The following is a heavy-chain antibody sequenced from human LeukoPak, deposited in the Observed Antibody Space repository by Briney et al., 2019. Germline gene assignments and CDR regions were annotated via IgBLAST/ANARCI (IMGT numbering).Heavy chain of an antibody. CDR3: AKEAYSVAGTCNY. V-gene: IGHV3-9*01. Sequence: GRSLRLSCAASGFTFDDYAMHWVRQAPGKGLEWVSGISWNSGSIGYADSVKGRFTISRGNAKNSLYLQMNSLRAEDTALYYCAKEAYSVAGTCNYWGQGTLVTVSS. D-gene: IGHD6-19*01. J-gene: IGHJ4*02. CDR2: ISWNSGSI. CDR1: GFTFDDYA.